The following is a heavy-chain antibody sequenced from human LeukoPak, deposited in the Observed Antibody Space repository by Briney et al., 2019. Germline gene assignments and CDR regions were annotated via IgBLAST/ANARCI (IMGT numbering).Heavy chain of an antibody. V-gene: IGHV3-30*18. D-gene: IGHD1-26*01. CDR1: GFRSSNYG. Sequence: GGSLRLSCAASGFRSSNYGMYWVRQAPGKGLEWLALISYDGSKKYYADSVEGRLTISRDNSKNTLFLQMSSLRPEDTDLYYCAKEWLWEGFYYGPNVWGQGTTVTVSS. CDR3: AKEWLWEGFYYGPNV. J-gene: IGHJ6*02. CDR2: ISYDGSKK.